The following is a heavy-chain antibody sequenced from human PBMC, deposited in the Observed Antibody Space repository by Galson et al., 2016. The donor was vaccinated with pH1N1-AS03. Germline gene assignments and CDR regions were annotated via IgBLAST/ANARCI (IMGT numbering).Heavy chain of an antibody. J-gene: IGHJ4*02. CDR2: IFYSGST. Sequence: ETLSLSCSVSGGSISSYYWSWIRQPPGKGLEWIGYIFYSGSTFYNASLKSRVTISVDTSKNQFSLKLRSVTAADTAVYYCARLDSSGWYSVDYWGQGNMVIVSS. V-gene: IGHV4-59*08. D-gene: IGHD6-19*01. CDR3: ARLDSSGWYSVDY. CDR1: GGSISSYY.